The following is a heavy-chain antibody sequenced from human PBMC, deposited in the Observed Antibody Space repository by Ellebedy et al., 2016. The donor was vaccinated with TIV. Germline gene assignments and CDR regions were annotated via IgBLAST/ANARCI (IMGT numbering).Heavy chain of an antibody. Sequence: MPSETLSLTCTVSGGSISSYYWSWVRQPPGKGLEWIGYIYYSGSTNYNPSLKSRVTISVDMSKSLVSLKLASVIAADTAVYHCARGVSGGFFDNWGQGTLVTVSS. CDR3: ARGVSGGFFDN. CDR1: GGSISSYY. V-gene: IGHV4-59*01. D-gene: IGHD6-19*01. CDR2: IYYSGST. J-gene: IGHJ4*02.